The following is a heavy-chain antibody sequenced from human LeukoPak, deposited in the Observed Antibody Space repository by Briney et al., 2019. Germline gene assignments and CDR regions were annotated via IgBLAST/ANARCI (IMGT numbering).Heavy chain of an antibody. CDR1: GGSISSGDYY. CDR2: IYYSGST. CDR3: ARVPIAAAGTVDY. J-gene: IGHJ4*02. V-gene: IGHV4-30-4*08. D-gene: IGHD6-13*01. Sequence: KPSETLSLTCTVSGGSISSGDYYWSWIRQPPGKGLEWIGYIYYSGSTYYNPSLKSRVTISVDTSKNQFSLKLSSVTAADTAVYYCARVPIAAAGTVDYWGQGTLVTVSS.